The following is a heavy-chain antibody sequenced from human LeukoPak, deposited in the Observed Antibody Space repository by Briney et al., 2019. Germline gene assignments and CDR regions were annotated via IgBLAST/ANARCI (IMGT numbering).Heavy chain of an antibody. CDR3: ARQYSSSWYGDNWFDP. J-gene: IGHJ5*02. CDR1: GGSISSYY. D-gene: IGHD6-13*01. CDR2: IYYSGST. Sequence: SETLSLTCTVSGGSISSYYWSWIRQPPGKGLEWIGYIYYSGSTNYNPSLKSRVTISVDTSKNQFSLKLSSVTAADTAVYYCARQYSSSWYGDNWFDPWGQGTLVTVSS. V-gene: IGHV4-59*01.